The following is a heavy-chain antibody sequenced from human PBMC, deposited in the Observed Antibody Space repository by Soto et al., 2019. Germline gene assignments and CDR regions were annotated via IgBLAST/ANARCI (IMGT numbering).Heavy chain of an antibody. CDR1: GGSISSGGSS. Sequence: LSLTCTVSGGSISSGGSSWSWIRQHPGKGLECIGYIYYSGSTYYNPSLKSRVTISVDTSKNQVSLKLSSLTAADTAVYYCARNYGVGWEDTAIVPWFAPWGQPPLVTVSS. CDR2: IYYSGST. D-gene: IGHD5-18*01. CDR3: ARNYGVGWEDTAIVPWFAP. J-gene: IGHJ5*02. V-gene: IGHV4-31*03.